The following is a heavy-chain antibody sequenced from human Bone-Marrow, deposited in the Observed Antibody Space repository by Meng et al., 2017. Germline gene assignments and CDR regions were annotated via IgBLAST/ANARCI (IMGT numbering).Heavy chain of an antibody. CDR2: IYSSGDT. D-gene: IGHD1-1*01. CDR1: AFSVSRNH. J-gene: IGHJ5*02. CDR3: AKFDELSWFDP. Sequence: EVRLVETGGVLIQPGGSLSLSCAASAFSVSRNHMSWVRQVPGKGLEWVSVIYSSGDTYYADSVKGRFTISRDNSKNKLFLHMNSLRVDDTAVYSCAKFDELSWFDPWGQGTLVTVSS. V-gene: IGHV3-53*02.